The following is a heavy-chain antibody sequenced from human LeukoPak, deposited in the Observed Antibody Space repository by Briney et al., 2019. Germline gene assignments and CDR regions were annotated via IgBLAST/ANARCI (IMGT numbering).Heavy chain of an antibody. CDR3: ARVEWELLYYYGMDV. D-gene: IGHD1-26*01. J-gene: IGHJ6*02. V-gene: IGHV1-8*01. Sequence: ASVKVSCKASGYTFTSYDINWVRQATGQGLGWMGWMNPNSGNTGYAQKFQGRVTMTRNTSISTAYMELSSLRSEDTAVYYCARVEWELLYYYGMDVWGQGTTVTVSS. CDR1: GYTFTSYD. CDR2: MNPNSGNT.